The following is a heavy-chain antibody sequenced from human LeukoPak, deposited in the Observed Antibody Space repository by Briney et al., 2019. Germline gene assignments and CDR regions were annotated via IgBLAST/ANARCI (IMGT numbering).Heavy chain of an antibody. CDR1: GGSFSGYY. CDR3: ARGTGGTTY. J-gene: IGHJ4*02. D-gene: IGHD4-11*01. Sequence: SETLSLTCAVYGGSFSGYYWSWIRQPPGKGLEWIGEINHSGSTNYNPSLKSRVTTSVDTSKNQFSLKLSSVTAADTAVYYCARGTGGTTYWGQGTLVTVSS. V-gene: IGHV4-34*01. CDR2: INHSGST.